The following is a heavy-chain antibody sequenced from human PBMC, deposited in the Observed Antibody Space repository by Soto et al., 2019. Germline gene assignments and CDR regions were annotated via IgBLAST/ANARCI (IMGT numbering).Heavy chain of an antibody. D-gene: IGHD6-13*01. V-gene: IGHV1-24*01. J-gene: IGHJ6*02. CDR3: ATDRRIAAAGSLKYYYYGMDV. CDR2: FDPEDGET. CDR1: GYTLTELS. Sequence: VASVKVSCKVSGYTLTELSMHWVRQAPGKGLEWMGGFDPEDGETIYAQKFQGRVTMTEDTSTDTAYMELSSLRSEDTAVYYCATDRRIAAAGSLKYYYYGMDVWGQGTTVTVSS.